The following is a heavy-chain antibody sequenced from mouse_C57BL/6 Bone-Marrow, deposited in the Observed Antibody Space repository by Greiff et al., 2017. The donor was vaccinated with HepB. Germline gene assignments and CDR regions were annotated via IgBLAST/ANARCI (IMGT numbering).Heavy chain of an antibody. CDR3: ARGGLYDYGGWVAY. CDR2: IDPANGNT. V-gene: IGHV14-3*01. J-gene: IGHJ3*01. CDR1: GFNIKNTY. Sequence: VQLQQSVAELVRPGASVKLSCTASGFNIKNTYMHWVKLRPEQGLEWIGRIDPANGNTKYAPKFQGKATITADTSSNTAYLQLSSLTSEDTAIYFWARGGLYDYGGWVAYWGQGTLVTVSA. D-gene: IGHD2-4*01.